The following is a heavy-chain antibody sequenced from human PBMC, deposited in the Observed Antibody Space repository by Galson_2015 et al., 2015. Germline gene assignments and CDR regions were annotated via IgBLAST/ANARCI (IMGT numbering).Heavy chain of an antibody. D-gene: IGHD3-10*01. J-gene: IGHJ4*02. CDR2: INAGNGNT. V-gene: IGHV1-3*01. Sequence: PGQRLEWMGWINAGNGNTKYSQKFQGRVTITRDTSASTAYMELSSLRSEDTAVYYCARDLDYYGSGSYSPAGYWGQGTLVTVSS. CDR3: ARDLDYYGSGSYSPAGY.